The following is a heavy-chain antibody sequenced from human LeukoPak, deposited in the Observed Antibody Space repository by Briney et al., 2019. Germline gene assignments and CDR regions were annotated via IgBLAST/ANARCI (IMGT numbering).Heavy chain of an antibody. J-gene: IGHJ4*02. V-gene: IGHV3-7*01. CDR1: GFTFNDYW. Sequence: PGGSLRLSCAASGFTFNDYWMSWVRQAPGKGLEWVADIKQDGNDQKYADSVKGRFTISRDNTKNSLYLQMNSLRAEDTAVYYCARPALVGEIFEYWGQGTLVTVSS. D-gene: IGHD1-26*01. CDR2: IKQDGNDQ. CDR3: ARPALVGEIFEY.